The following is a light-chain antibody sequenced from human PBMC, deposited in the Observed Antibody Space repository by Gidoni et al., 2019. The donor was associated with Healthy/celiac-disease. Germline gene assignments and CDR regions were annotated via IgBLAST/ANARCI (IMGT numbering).Light chain of an antibody. CDR2: AAS. CDR1: QSIISY. Sequence: DIHMNQSPSSLSASLGDRVTIPCRARQSIISYLTCYQHKQGKAPKLLIYAASSLQSGVPSKFSGSGSGTDFTLTISSLRPEDFATYYCQQSYSTSITFGQWTRLEIK. V-gene: IGKV1-39*01. J-gene: IGKJ5*01. CDR3: QQSYSTSIT.